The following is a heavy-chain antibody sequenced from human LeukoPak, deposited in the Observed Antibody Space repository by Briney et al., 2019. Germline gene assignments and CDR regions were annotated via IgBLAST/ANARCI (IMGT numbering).Heavy chain of an antibody. D-gene: IGHD3-3*01. V-gene: IGHV1-18*01. CDR1: GYTFTSYG. CDR2: ISAYNGNT. CDR3: ARAGCITIFGVVYTYNWFDP. J-gene: IGHJ5*02. Sequence: ASVKVSCKASGYTFTSYGISWVRQAPGQGLEWMGWISAYNGNTNYAQKLQGRVTMTTDTSTSTAYMELRSLRSDDTAVYYCARAGCITIFGVVYTYNWFDPWGQGTLVTVSS.